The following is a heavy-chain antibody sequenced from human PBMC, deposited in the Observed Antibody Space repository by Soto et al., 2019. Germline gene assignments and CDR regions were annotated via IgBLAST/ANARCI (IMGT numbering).Heavy chain of an antibody. Sequence: QVQLVESGGGVVQPGRSLRLSCAASGFTFSSYGMHWVRQAPGKGLEWVAVISYDGSNKYYADSVKGRFTISRDNSKNTLYLQINSLRAEDTAVYYCAKGYCSSTSCYVDAYYFDYWGQGTLVTVSS. CDR2: ISYDGSNK. J-gene: IGHJ4*02. D-gene: IGHD2-2*01. CDR3: AKGYCSSTSCYVDAYYFDY. V-gene: IGHV3-30*18. CDR1: GFTFSSYG.